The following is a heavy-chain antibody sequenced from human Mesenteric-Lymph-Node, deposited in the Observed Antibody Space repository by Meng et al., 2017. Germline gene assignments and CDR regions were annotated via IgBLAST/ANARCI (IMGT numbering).Heavy chain of an antibody. J-gene: IGHJ6*02. CDR2: LSGNDAGT. V-gene: IGHV3-23*01. Sequence: GESLKISCAASGFTFSDYAMTWVRQAPGKGLEWVSTLSGNDAGTYYAVSVKGRFTISRDNSKSTPYLQMNSLRAEDTAVYYCAKAQDGYKFYYYGMDVWGQGTTVTVSS. CDR3: AKAQDGYKFYYYGMDV. D-gene: IGHD5-24*01. CDR1: GFTFSDYA.